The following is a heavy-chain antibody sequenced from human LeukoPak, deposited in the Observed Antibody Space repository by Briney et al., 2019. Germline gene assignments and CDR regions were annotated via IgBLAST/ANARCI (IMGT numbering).Heavy chain of an antibody. Sequence: GGSLRLSCAASGFTFSTYWMTWVRQAPGKGLEWVPNIKQDGSERYYVDSVKGRFTISRDNAKNSLYLQMDSLRAEDTAVYYCVSDSVWGSYRRFAYWGQGTLVTVSS. CDR2: IKQDGSER. D-gene: IGHD3-16*02. J-gene: IGHJ4*02. CDR3: VSDSVWGSYRRFAY. CDR1: GFTFSTYW. V-gene: IGHV3-7*01.